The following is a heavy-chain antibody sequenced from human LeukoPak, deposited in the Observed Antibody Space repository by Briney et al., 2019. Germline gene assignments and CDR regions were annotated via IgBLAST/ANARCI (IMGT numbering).Heavy chain of an antibody. Sequence: SETLSLTCTLSGGSISSYYWGWNRQPPGKGLEWIGYIFYSGSTNCNPSLKSRVTISADTSKNQFSLKLSSVTAADTAVYYCARGILTGLDYFDYWGQGTLVTVSS. CDR3: ARGILTGLDYFDY. CDR1: GGSISSYY. J-gene: IGHJ4*02. CDR2: IFYSGST. V-gene: IGHV4-59*01. D-gene: IGHD3-9*01.